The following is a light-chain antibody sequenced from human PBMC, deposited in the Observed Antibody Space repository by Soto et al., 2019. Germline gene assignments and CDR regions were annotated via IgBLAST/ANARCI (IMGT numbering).Light chain of an antibody. V-gene: IGKV3-11*01. CDR3: QQRSNWPPVIT. CDR2: DAS. J-gene: IGKJ5*01. Sequence: EIVLTQSPATLSLSPGERATLSCRASQSFSSYLAWYQQKPGQAPRLLIYDASMRATGIPARFSGRGSGTDFTLNISSLEPEDFSVYYCQQRSNWPPVITFGQGTRLEIK. CDR1: QSFSSY.